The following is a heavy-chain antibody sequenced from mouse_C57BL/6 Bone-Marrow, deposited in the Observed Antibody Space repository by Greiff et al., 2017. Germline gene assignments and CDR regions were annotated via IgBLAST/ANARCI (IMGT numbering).Heavy chain of an antibody. CDR3: ASPYYSNYDYYAMDY. D-gene: IGHD2-5*01. CDR2: IRNKANGYTT. V-gene: IGHV7-3*01. CDR1: GFTFTDYY. J-gene: IGHJ4*01. Sequence: EVQLVESGGGLVQPGGSLSLSCAASGFTFTDYYMSWVRQPPGKALEWLGFIRNKANGYTTEYSASVKGRFTISRDNSQSILYLQMNALRAEDSATYYCASPYYSNYDYYAMDYWGQGTSVTVSS.